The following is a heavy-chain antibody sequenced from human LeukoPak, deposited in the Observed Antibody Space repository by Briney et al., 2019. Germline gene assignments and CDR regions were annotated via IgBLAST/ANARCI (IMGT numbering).Heavy chain of an antibody. CDR3: ARVNMLTGYYSQTPSTFDS. J-gene: IGHJ4*02. V-gene: IGHV4-59*01. CDR2: IYYSGST. CDR1: GGSISSYY. Sequence: PSETLSLTCTVSGGSISSYYWSWIRQPPGKGLEWIGYIYYSGSTNYNPSLKSRVAMSLDTSKNQFSLKLTSVTAADTAVYYCARVNMLTGYYSQTPSTFDSWGQGPLVTVSS. D-gene: IGHD3-9*01.